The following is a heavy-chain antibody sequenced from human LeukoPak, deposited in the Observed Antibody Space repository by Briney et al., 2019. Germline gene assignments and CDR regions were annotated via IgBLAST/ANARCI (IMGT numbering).Heavy chain of an antibody. Sequence: GASVKVSCKASGGTFSSYAISWVRQAPGQGLEWMGRIIPILGIANYAQKFQGRVAITADKSTSTAYMELSRLRSDDTAVYYCARGSVYCGGDCLFDYWGQGTLVTVSS. D-gene: IGHD2-21*02. V-gene: IGHV1-69*04. CDR1: GGTFSSYA. J-gene: IGHJ4*02. CDR2: IIPILGIA. CDR3: ARGSVYCGGDCLFDY.